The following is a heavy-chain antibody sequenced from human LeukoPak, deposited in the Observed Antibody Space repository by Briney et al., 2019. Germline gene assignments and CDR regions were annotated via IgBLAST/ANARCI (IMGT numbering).Heavy chain of an antibody. V-gene: IGHV4-39*01. J-gene: IGHJ1*01. CDR3: ARRRYYDGSGYLE. CDR1: GDSVSRSDSY. Sequence: SETLSLTCSVSGDSVSRSDSYWDWIRQPPGKGLKWIGTIYYSGRTYYSPSLKSRVTMFLDPSNNQFSLNLRSVTAADTALYYCARRRYYDGSGYLEWGQGTLLSVSS. D-gene: IGHD3-22*01. CDR2: IYYSGRT.